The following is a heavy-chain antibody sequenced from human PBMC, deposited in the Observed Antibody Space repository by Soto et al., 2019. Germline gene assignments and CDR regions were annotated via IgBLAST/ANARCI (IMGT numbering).Heavy chain of an antibody. CDR2: ISSSSSYI. CDR3: SRDRPDSSSWSQKPYYYYGMDV. Sequence: PGGSLRLSCAASGFTFSSYSMNWVRQAPGKGLEWVSSISSSSSYIYYADSVNGRFTISRDNDKNSLYLQMNSLRAEDTAVYYCSRDRPDSSSWSQKPYYYYGMDVWGQGTTVTVSS. CDR1: GFTFSSYS. D-gene: IGHD6-13*01. J-gene: IGHJ6*02. V-gene: IGHV3-21*01.